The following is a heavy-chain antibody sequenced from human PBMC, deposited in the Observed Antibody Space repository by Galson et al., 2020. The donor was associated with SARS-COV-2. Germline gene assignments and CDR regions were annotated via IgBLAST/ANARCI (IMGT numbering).Heavy chain of an antibody. CDR1: GGSISSSSYY. CDR3: ARHYCSGGSCYYYYYGMDV. CDR2: IYYSGST. J-gene: IGHJ6*02. Sequence: KISETLSLTCTVSGGSISSSSYYWGWIRQPPGQGLEWIGSIYYSGSTYYNPSLKSRVTISVDTSKNQFSLKLSSVTAADTAVYYCARHYCSGGSCYYYYYGMDVWGQGTTVTVSS. V-gene: IGHV4-39*01. D-gene: IGHD2-15*01.